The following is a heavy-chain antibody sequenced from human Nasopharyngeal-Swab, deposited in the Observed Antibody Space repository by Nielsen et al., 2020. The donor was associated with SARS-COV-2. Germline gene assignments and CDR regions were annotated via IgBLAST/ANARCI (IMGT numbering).Heavy chain of an antibody. CDR2: ISSSGSAR. J-gene: IGHJ4*02. Sequence: LSLTCAASGFTFSSYEMNWVRQAPGQGLEWVSYISSSGSARYYADSVKGRFTISRDNARNSLYLQMNSLRADDTSVYYCARLTSPGEFLDYWGQGTLVTVSS. CDR3: ARLTSPGEFLDY. CDR1: GFTFSSYE. V-gene: IGHV3-48*03. D-gene: IGHD3-10*01.